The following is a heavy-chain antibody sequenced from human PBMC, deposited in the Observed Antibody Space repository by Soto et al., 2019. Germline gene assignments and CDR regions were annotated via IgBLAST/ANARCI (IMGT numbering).Heavy chain of an antibody. Sequence: GGSLRLSCEASGFTFSNFGMNLVLQAPGKGLEWVARVWYDGSSKYYVDSVKGRFTISRDNSKETVYLQMNSLRAEDTGVYYCMRQIHRNYDGMDLWAQAITVTVSS. CDR3: MRQIHRNYDGMDL. J-gene: IGHJ6*02. V-gene: IGHV3-33*01. CDR2: VWYDGSSK. CDR1: GFTFSNFG. D-gene: IGHD3-10*01.